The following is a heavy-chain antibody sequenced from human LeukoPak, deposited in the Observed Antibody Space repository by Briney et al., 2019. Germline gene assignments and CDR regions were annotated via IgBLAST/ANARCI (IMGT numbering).Heavy chain of an antibody. CDR3: ARVEEGYGSGRRENYYYYYMDV. CDR2: IYYTGSI. J-gene: IGHJ6*03. CDR1: GGSMSRYY. V-gene: IGHV4-59*01. Sequence: SETLSLTCTVSGGSMSRYYWSWIRQPPGKGLEWIGYIYYTGSINYNPSLKSRVTISVDTSKNQFSLKLSSVTAADTAVYYCARVEEGYGSGRRENYYYYYMDVWGKGTTVTISS. D-gene: IGHD3-10*01.